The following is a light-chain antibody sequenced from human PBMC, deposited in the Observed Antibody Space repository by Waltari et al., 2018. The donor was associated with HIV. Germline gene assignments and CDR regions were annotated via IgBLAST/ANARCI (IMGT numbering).Light chain of an antibody. J-gene: IGLJ1*01. CDR1: ARDMGYFDY. Sequence: QSALTQPRSVSGSPGQSVTISCTGTARDMGYFDYVSWYQQYPGNDPKVIIYEVFHRRSAVPERFTASKSGITASLTISGLQDEDEADYYCCSYAGTYTYAYGSGTTVTVL. CDR2: EVF. CDR3: CSYAGTYTYA. V-gene: IGLV2-11*01.